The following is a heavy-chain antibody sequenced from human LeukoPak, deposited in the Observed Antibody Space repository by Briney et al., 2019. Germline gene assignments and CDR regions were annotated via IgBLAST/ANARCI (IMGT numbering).Heavy chain of an antibody. CDR1: GGTFSSYA. J-gene: IGHJ6*03. CDR2: IIPIFGTA. Sequence: SVKVSCKASGGTFSSYAISWERQAPGQGLEWMGGIIPIFGTANYAQKFQGRVTITADESTSTAYMELSSLRSEDTAVYYCALTGTNYYYYMDVWGKGTTVTVSS. CDR3: ALTGTNYYYYMDV. V-gene: IGHV1-69*13.